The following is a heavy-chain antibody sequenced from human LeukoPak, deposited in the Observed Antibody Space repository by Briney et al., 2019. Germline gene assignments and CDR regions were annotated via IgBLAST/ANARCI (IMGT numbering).Heavy chain of an antibody. CDR2: ISWNSGSI. V-gene: IGHV3-9*01. D-gene: IGHD2-2*01. J-gene: IGHJ4*02. CDR3: ARDNLSRGVVPAALDY. CDR1: GFTFDDYA. Sequence: PGGSLRLSCAASGFTFDDYAMHWVRQAPGKGLEWVSGISWNSGSIDYADSVKGRFIISRDNAKNSLYLQMNSLRAEDTAVYYCARDNLSRGVVPAALDYWGQGTLVTVSS.